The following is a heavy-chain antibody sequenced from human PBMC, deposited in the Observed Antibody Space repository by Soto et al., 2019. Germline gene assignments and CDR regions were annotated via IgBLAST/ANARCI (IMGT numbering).Heavy chain of an antibody. CDR1: GGTFSSYA. CDR2: IIPIFGTA. J-gene: IGHJ6*02. V-gene: IGHV1-69*01. CDR3: ARDRARKRDYYYYGIDV. Sequence: QVQLVQSGAEVKKPGSSVKVSCKASGGTFSSYAISWVRQAPGQGLEWMGGIIPIFGTANYAQKFQGRVTITADESTSTAYMELSSLRSEDTAVYYCARDRARKRDYYYYGIDVWGQGTTVTVSS.